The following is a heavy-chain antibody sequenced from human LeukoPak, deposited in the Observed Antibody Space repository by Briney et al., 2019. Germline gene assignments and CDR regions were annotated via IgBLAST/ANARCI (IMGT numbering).Heavy chain of an antibody. CDR2: IHNSGTT. D-gene: IGHD3-10*01. J-gene: IGHJ4*02. Sequence: SETLSLTCAVSGGPFSGYFWSWIRQPPGKGLEWIGEIHNSGTTNYNPSLNSRVTISEDTSKNQIYLNLRSVTAADTAVYYCARRYYYNLGSFPFDFWGQGTLVTVSS. CDR1: GGPFSGYF. CDR3: ARRYYYNLGSFPFDF. V-gene: IGHV4-34*01.